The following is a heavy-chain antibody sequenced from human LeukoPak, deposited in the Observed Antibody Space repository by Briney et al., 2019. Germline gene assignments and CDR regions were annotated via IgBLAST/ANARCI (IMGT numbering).Heavy chain of an antibody. Sequence: PGGSLRLSCAASGFTFSSYSMNWVRQAPGKGLEWVSSISGSSSYIYYADSVKGRFTISRDNAKNSLYVQMNSLRAEDTAMYYCASHVFNWPPGYIDYWGQGTLVTVSS. V-gene: IGHV3-21*01. J-gene: IGHJ4*02. D-gene: IGHD3-16*02. CDR2: ISGSSSYI. CDR3: ASHVFNWPPGYIDY. CDR1: GFTFSSYS.